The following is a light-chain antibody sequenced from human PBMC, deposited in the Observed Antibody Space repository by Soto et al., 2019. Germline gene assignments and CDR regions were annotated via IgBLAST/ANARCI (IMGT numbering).Light chain of an antibody. Sequence: LTQSPATLSLSPGERATLSCTASQGISTYIAWYQQKPGHPPRLLMFDASRRATGIPPRFSGGGFGTQFTLTINNLEPDDFAVYYCQQRGETFGPGTRLEN. CDR1: QGISTY. V-gene: IGKV3-11*01. J-gene: IGKJ5*01. CDR3: QQRGET. CDR2: DAS.